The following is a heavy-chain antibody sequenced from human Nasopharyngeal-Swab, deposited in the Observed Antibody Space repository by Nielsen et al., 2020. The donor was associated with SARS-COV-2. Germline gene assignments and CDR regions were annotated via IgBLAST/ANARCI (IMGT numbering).Heavy chain of an antibody. Sequence: GGSLRLSCAASGFTFSNFAMSWVRQAPGKGLEWVSVISGGSDSTYYTDSVRGRFTISRDNSKNTLNLQMNNLRAEDTAIYYCARDFGFCSSNSCSLLTFDYWGQGTLVTVSS. CDR1: GFTFSNFA. D-gene: IGHD2-2*01. J-gene: IGHJ4*02. CDR2: ISGGSDST. CDR3: ARDFGFCSSNSCSLLTFDY. V-gene: IGHV3-23*01.